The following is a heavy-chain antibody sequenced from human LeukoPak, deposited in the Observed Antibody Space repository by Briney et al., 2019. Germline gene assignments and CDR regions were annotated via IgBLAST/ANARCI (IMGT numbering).Heavy chain of an antibody. V-gene: IGHV1-69*04. CDR2: IIPIFGIA. Sequence: ASVKVSCKASGGTFSSYAIGWVRQAPGQGLEWMGRIIPIFGIANYAQKFQGRVTITADKSTSTAYMELSSLRSEDTAVYYCARDAGLEYYYDSSGYYRLDYWGQGTLVTVSS. D-gene: IGHD3-22*01. J-gene: IGHJ4*02. CDR1: GGTFSSYA. CDR3: ARDAGLEYYYDSSGYYRLDY.